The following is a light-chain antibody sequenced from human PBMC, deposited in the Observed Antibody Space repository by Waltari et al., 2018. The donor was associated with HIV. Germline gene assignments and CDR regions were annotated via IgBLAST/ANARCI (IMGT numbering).Light chain of an antibody. J-gene: IGLJ3*02. CDR1: SSNLGVGYA. V-gene: IGLV1-40*01. CDR2: GNN. CDR3: QSYDSTLRRWV. Sequence: QSVLTQPPSVSGAPGQRVTISCTGSSSNLGVGYALHWYQTVPGRGPKLLIHGNNNRPSGVPDRFSGSKSDTSGSLAITGLRAEDEADYYCQSYDSTLRRWVFGGGTKVTVL.